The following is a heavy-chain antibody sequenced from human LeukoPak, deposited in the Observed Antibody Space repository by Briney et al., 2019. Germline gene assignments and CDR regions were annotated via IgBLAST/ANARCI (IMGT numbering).Heavy chain of an antibody. CDR1: GGSIRSYY. Sequence: PSETLSLTCIVSGGSIRSYYWSWIGQPPGKGLEWIGYIYYSGSTNYNPSLKSRVTISVDTSKSQFSLKLSSVTAADTAVYYCARHYGYYDFWSGYYPDWGQGTLVTVSS. CDR2: IYYSGST. V-gene: IGHV4-59*08. D-gene: IGHD3-3*01. CDR3: ARHYGYYDFWSGYYPD. J-gene: IGHJ4*02.